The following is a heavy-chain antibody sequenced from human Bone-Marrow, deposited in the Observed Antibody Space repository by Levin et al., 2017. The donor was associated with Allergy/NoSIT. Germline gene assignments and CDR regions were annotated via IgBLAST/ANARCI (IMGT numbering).Heavy chain of an antibody. CDR2: IVVGSGNT. V-gene: IGHV1-58*01. Sequence: GASVKVSCKASGFTFTNSAVQWVRQARGQRLEWIGWIVVGSGNTNYAQKFQERVTITRDVSTSTAYMELSSLRSEDTAVYYCAAASGSDRPYYYGMDVWGQGTTVTVSS. J-gene: IGHJ6*02. CDR1: GFTFTNSA. D-gene: IGHD5-12*01. CDR3: AAASGSDRPYYYGMDV.